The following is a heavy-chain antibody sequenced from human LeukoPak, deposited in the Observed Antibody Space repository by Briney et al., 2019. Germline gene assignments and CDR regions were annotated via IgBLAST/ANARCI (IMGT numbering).Heavy chain of an antibody. CDR2: ISWNSGSI. J-gene: IGHJ4*02. V-gene: IGHV3-9*01. Sequence: SLRLSCAASGFIFDDYAMHWVRQTPGKGLEWVSGISWNSGSIGYADSVKGRFTISRDNAKNSLYLQMNSLRAEDTALYYCAKDRRPNYYDSSGYFVYWGQGTLVTVSS. CDR3: AKDRRPNYYDSSGYFVY. CDR1: GFIFDDYA. D-gene: IGHD3-22*01.